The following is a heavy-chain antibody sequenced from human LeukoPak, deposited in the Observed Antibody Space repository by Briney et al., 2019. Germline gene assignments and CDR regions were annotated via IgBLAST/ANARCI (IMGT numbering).Heavy chain of an antibody. J-gene: IGHJ6*03. CDR1: GGTFSSYA. V-gene: IGHV1-69*13. CDR2: IIPIFGTA. Sequence: ASVKVSCKASGGTFSSYAISWVRQAPGQGLEWMGGIIPIFGTANYAQKFQGRVMITADESTSTAYMELSSLRSEDTAVYYCARGILLRPGYYYYMDVWGKGTTVTVSS. D-gene: IGHD3-3*01. CDR3: ARGILLRPGYYYYMDV.